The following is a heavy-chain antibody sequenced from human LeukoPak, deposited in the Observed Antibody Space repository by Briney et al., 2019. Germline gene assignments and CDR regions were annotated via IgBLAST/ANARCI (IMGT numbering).Heavy chain of an antibody. Sequence: SETLSLTCAVSGDSISNHYWNWIRQPPGKGLEWIGYIYYSGDTNYNPSLKSRVTISVDTSKNQFSLKLSSVTAADTAVYYCATSYGRSYYYYGMDVWGQGTTVTVSS. CDR3: ATSYGRSYYYYGMDV. J-gene: IGHJ6*02. CDR2: IYYSGDT. CDR1: GDSISNHY. D-gene: IGHD4-17*01. V-gene: IGHV4-59*08.